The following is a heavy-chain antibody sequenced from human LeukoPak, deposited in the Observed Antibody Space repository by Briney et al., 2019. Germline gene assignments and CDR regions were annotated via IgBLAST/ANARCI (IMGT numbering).Heavy chain of an antibody. D-gene: IGHD3-10*01. V-gene: IGHV3-48*03. Sequence: PGRSLRLSCAASGFTFSSYEMNWVRQAPGKGLEWVSYISSSGSTIYYADSVKGRFTISRDNAKNSLYLQMNSLRAEDTAVYYCARDRDILWFGEFQYYYGMDVWGQGTTVTVSS. CDR1: GFTFSSYE. J-gene: IGHJ6*02. CDR2: ISSSGSTI. CDR3: ARDRDILWFGEFQYYYGMDV.